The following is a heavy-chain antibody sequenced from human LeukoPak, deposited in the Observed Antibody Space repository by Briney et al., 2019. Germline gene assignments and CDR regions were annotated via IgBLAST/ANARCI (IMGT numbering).Heavy chain of an antibody. J-gene: IGHJ5*02. CDR3: ARLRFLPSWFDP. CDR2: ISTYNGNT. Sequence: ASVKVSCKASGYTFTSYGISWVRQAPGQGLEWMGWISTYNGNTNYAQKFQGRVTMTRDTSTSTVYMELSSLRSEDTAVYYCARLRFLPSWFDPWGQGTLVTVSS. V-gene: IGHV1-18*01. D-gene: IGHD5-12*01. CDR1: GYTFTSYG.